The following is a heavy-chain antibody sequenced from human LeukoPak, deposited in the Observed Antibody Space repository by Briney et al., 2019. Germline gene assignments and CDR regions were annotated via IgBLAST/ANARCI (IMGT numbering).Heavy chain of an antibody. V-gene: IGHV1-69*13. CDR3: ARDLSGYFDY. J-gene: IGHJ4*02. Sequence: GASVTVSFTSSVGTFSIYAISWVRQAPGQGLEWMGGIIPIFGTANYAQKFQGGVTITADESTSTAYMELSSLRSEDTAVYYCARDLSGYFDYWGQGTLVTVSS. CDR1: VGTFSIYA. CDR2: IIPIFGTA. D-gene: IGHD2/OR15-2a*01.